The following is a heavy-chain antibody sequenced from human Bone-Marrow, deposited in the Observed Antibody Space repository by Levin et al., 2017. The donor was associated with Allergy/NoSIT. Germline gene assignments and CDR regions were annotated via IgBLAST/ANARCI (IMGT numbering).Heavy chain of an antibody. Sequence: PRASVKVSCKASGYTFTSYDINWVRQATGQGLEWMGWMNPNSGNTGYAQKFQGRVTMTRNTSISTAYMELSSLRSEDTAVYYCARGRYYDILTGRRDPYRGRGKNWYFDLWGRGTLVTVSS. J-gene: IGHJ2*01. V-gene: IGHV1-8*01. D-gene: IGHD3-9*01. CDR1: GYTFTSYD. CDR3: ARGRYYDILTGRRDPYRGRGKNWYFDL. CDR2: MNPNSGNT.